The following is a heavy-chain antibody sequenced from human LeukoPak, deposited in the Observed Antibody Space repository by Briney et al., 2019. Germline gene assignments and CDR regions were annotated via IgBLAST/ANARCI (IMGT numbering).Heavy chain of an antibody. J-gene: IGHJ4*02. D-gene: IGHD3-16*01. Sequence: GGSLRLSCAASGFTFSSYAMSWVRQAPGKGLEWVSAISASGGSTYYADSVKGRFTISRDNSKNTLYLQMNSLRAEDTAVYYCAKSDYDDIWGSCGDYWGQGTLVTVSS. V-gene: IGHV3-23*01. CDR1: GFTFSSYA. CDR2: ISASGGST. CDR3: AKSDYDDIWGSCGDY.